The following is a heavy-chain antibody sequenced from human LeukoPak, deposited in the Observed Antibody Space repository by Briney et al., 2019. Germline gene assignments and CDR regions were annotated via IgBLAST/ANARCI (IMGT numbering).Heavy chain of an antibody. CDR2: MNPNSGNT. Sequence: ASVKVSCKASGYTFASYDITWVRQATGQGLECMGWMNPNSGNTGYAQKFQGRVTMTRNTSISTAYMELSSLRSEDTVVYYCARGLGFCSSTSCQPLGDYWGQGTLVTVSS. D-gene: IGHD2-2*01. J-gene: IGHJ4*02. CDR1: GYTFASYD. V-gene: IGHV1-8*01. CDR3: ARGLGFCSSTSCQPLGDY.